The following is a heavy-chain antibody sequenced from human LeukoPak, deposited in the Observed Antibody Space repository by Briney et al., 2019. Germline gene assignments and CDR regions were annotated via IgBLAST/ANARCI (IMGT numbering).Heavy chain of an antibody. V-gene: IGHV3-20*04. CDR1: GFTFDDYG. Sequence: GGSLRLSCAASGFTFDDYGMSWVRQAPGKGLEWVSGINWNGGSTGYADSVKGRFTISRDNAKNSLYLQMNSLRAEDTVLYYCARDSGYSSSWYDAFDIWGQGTMVTVSS. CDR3: ARDSGYSSSWYDAFDI. CDR2: INWNGGST. J-gene: IGHJ3*02. D-gene: IGHD6-13*01.